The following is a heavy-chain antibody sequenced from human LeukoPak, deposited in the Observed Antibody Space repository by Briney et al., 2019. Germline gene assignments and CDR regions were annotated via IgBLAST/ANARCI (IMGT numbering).Heavy chain of an antibody. J-gene: IGHJ3*01. CDR3: GRGGDGIDV. CDR2: INIDETNA. CDR1: GFTFSNYL. V-gene: IGHV3-74*01. Sequence: GGSLRLSCAVSGFTFSNYLMHWVRQAPGGGVGWVSRINIDETNAYSDSVSGRLTISRDNAKNTLYLQMNSLRAEDTAVYFCGRGGDGIDVWGQGTTVIVSS.